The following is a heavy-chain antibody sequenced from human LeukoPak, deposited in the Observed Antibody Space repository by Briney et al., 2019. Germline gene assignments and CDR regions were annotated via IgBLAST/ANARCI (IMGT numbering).Heavy chain of an antibody. CDR3: ARGDSSSWYSDY. D-gene: IGHD6-13*01. V-gene: IGHV3-21*01. CDR2: ISTSSTYI. CDR1: GFTFSSYA. Sequence: GGSLRLSCAASGFTFSSYAMSWVRQAPGKGLEWVSSISTSSTYIYYADSVRGRFTISRDNAKNSLYLHMNSLRAEDTAVYYCARGDSSSWYSDYWGQGTLVTVSS. J-gene: IGHJ4*02.